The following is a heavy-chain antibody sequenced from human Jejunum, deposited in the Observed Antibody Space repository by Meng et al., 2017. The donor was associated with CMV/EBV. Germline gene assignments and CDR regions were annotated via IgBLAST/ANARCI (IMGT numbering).Heavy chain of an antibody. D-gene: IGHD2/OR15-2a*01. CDR2: IYYSGTT. Sequence: YYWAWIRQSPGQALEWIGTIYYSGTTFYNSSLKSRAPISVDTSKNQFSLGLTSVTAADTAVYYCARAPRVVVLLTQGGAFDIWSQGTLVTVSS. CDR3: ARAPRVVVLLTQGGAFDI. V-gene: IGHV4-39*07. CDR1: YY. J-gene: IGHJ3*02.